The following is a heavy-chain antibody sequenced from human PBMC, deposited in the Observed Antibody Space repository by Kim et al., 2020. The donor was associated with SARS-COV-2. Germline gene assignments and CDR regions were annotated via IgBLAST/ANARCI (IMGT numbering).Heavy chain of an antibody. CDR1: GGSISSRGYF. Sequence: SETLSPTCTVSGGSISSRGYFWGWIRQPPGKGLEWIGSIYYSGSTYYNPSLKSRVTISVDTSKNQFSLNLSSVTGADTAVYHCARRGTSSYVDYWGQGTL. CDR3: ARRGTSSYVDY. J-gene: IGHJ4*02. CDR2: IYYSGST. D-gene: IGHD3-16*01. V-gene: IGHV4-39*01.